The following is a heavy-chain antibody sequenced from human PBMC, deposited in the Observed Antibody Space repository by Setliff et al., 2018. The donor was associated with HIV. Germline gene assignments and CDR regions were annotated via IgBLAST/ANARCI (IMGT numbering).Heavy chain of an antibody. CDR3: ARSTWFGSWYYFDY. CDR2: ISSNSGSI. V-gene: IGHV3-9*03. CDR1: GFTFDDYA. J-gene: IGHJ4*02. D-gene: IGHD6-13*01. Sequence: PGGSLRLSCAASGFTFDDYAMHWVRQAPGKGLEWVSGISSNSGSIGYADSVKGRFTISGDNAKNSLYLQMNSLRAEDMALYYCARSTWFGSWYYFDYWGQGTLVTVSS.